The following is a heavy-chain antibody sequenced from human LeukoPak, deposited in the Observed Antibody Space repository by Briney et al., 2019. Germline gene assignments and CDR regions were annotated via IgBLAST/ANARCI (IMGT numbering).Heavy chain of an antibody. CDR2: ISSSSSYI. J-gene: IGHJ3*02. CDR1: GFTFSSYS. V-gene: IGHV3-21*01. CDR3: ARETIVVAPVRAFDI. Sequence: GGSLRLSCAASGFTFSSYSMNRVRQAPGKGLEWVSSISSSSSYIYYADSVKGRFTISRDNAKNSLYLQMNSLRAEDTAVYYCARETIVVAPVRAFDIWGQGTMVTVSS. D-gene: IGHD3-22*01.